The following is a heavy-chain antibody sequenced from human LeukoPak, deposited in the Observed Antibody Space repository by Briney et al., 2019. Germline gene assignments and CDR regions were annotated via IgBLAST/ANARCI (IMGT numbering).Heavy chain of an antibody. CDR3: ATNSIITMVRFDY. CDR2: FDPEDGET. CDR1: GYTLTELS. D-gene: IGHD3-10*01. V-gene: IGHV1-24*01. Sequence: ASVKVSCKVSGYTLTELSMHWVRQAPGKGLEWMGGFDPEDGETIYAQKFQGRVTMTEDTSTDTAYMELSGLGSEDTAVYYCATNSIITMVRFDYWGQGTLVTVSS. J-gene: IGHJ4*02.